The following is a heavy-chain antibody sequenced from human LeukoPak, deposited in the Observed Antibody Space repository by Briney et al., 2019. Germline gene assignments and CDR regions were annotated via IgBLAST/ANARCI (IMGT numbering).Heavy chain of an antibody. V-gene: IGHV3-23*01. CDR3: AKISPYGGNSA. J-gene: IGHJ4*02. Sequence: PGGSLRLSCAASGFTFSNYAMSWVRQAPGKGLEWVSAISGNGGSTYYADSVKGRFTISRDNSKNTLYLQMNSLRAEGTAVYYCAKISPYGGNSAWGQGTLVTVSS. D-gene: IGHD4-23*01. CDR1: GFTFSNYA. CDR2: ISGNGGST.